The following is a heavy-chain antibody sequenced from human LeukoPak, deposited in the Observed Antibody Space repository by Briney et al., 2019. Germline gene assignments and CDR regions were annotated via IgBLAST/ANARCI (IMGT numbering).Heavy chain of an antibody. D-gene: IGHD6-6*01. V-gene: IGHV4-34*01. CDR1: GGSFSGHY. CDR2: IYHSGST. Sequence: SETLSLTCAVYGGSFSGHYWSWIRQPPGKGLEWIGEIYHSGSTNYNPSLKSRVTISVDTSKNQFSLKLSSVTAADTAVYYCARGGLISSIAARRPYGMDVWGQGTTVTVSS. CDR3: ARGGLISSIAARRPYGMDV. J-gene: IGHJ6*02.